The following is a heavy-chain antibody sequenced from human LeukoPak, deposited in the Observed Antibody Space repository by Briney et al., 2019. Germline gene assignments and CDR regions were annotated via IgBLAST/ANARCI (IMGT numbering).Heavy chain of an antibody. Sequence: SETLSLTCAVYGGSFSGYYWSWIRQAPGKGLEWIGEVNHSGSTNYNPSLKSRVTISVDASKNQFSLKLSSVTAADTAVYYCARVPGRSYSGSYPLDYRGQGTLVTVSS. CDR3: ARVPGRSYSGSYPLDY. CDR2: VNHSGST. D-gene: IGHD1-26*01. CDR1: GGSFSGYY. J-gene: IGHJ4*02. V-gene: IGHV4-34*01.